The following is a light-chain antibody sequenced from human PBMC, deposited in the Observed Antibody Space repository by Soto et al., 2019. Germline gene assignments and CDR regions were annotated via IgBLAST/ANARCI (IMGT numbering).Light chain of an antibody. CDR1: QSVSSY. V-gene: IGKV3-11*01. Sequence: EIVLTQSPATLSLSPGERATFSCRASQSVSSYLAWYQQKPGQAPRLLIYDASNRATGIPARFSGSGSGTDFTLSISSLEPEDFAVYYCQQRYRWPRTFGQGTKVDIK. J-gene: IGKJ1*01. CDR2: DAS. CDR3: QQRYRWPRT.